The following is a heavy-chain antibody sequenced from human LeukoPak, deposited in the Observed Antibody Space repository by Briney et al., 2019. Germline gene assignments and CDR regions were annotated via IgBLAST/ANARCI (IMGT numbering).Heavy chain of an antibody. J-gene: IGHJ6*03. CDR2: IYSGGST. D-gene: IGHD5-24*01. CDR1: GFTVSSNY. CDR3: ARDQRSSGYKTPSNYYYYYMDV. Sequence: GRSLRLSCAASGFTVSSNYMSWVRQAPGKGLEWVSVIYSGGSTYYADSVKGRFTISRDNAKNSLYLQMNSLRAEDTAVYYCARDQRSSGYKTPSNYYYYYMDVWGKGTTVTISS. V-gene: IGHV3-66*01.